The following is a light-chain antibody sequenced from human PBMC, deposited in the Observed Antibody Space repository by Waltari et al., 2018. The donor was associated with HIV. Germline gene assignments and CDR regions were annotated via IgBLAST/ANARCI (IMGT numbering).Light chain of an antibody. CDR3: CSYAGTYTLK. J-gene: IGLJ2*01. Sequence: QSALTQPRSVSASPGQSVTISCTGTSSDVGAYDFVSCSQLLPGEAPKLMIYDVTNRPAGVPGRFSCSKSANSASLTISGLQAEDEAEYYCCSYAGTYTLKFGGGTKLTV. CDR2: DVT. CDR1: SSDVGAYDF. V-gene: IGLV2-11*01.